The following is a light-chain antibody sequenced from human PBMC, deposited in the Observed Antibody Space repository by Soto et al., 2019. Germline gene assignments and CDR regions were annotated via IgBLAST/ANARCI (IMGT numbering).Light chain of an antibody. V-gene: IGLV3-1*01. J-gene: IGLJ2*01. CDR3: QAWDSSTGV. CDR1: KLGDKY. CDR2: QNT. Sequence: SYELTQPPSVSVSPGQTASITCSGDKLGDKYACWYQQKPGQSPVLVIYQNTERPSGIPERFSGSNSGNTATLTISGTQAMDEADYYCQAWDSSTGVFGGGTKVTVL.